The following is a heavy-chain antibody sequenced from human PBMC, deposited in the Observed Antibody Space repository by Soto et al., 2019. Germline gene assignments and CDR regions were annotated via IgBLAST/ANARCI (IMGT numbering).Heavy chain of an antibody. CDR1: GGSISSYY. J-gene: IGHJ5*02. V-gene: IGHV4-59*01. CDR2: IHYSGST. Sequence: PSETLSLTCTVSGGSISSYYWSWIRQPPGKGLEWIGYIHYSGSTNYNPSLKSRVTISVDTSKNQFSLKLSSVTAADTAVYYCARGGNYDILNGYYFTNWFDPWGQGTLVTVS. CDR3: ARGGNYDILNGYYFTNWFDP. D-gene: IGHD3-9*01.